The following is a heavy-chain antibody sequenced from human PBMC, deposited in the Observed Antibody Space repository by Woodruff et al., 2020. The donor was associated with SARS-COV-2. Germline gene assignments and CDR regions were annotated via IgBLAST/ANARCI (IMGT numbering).Heavy chain of an antibody. V-gene: IGHV3-64D*08. Sequence: YVSAISSNGGSTYYADSVKGRFTISRDNSKNTLYLQMSSLRAEDTAVYYCVKALRHRYSSGWSYYYYYMDVWGKGTTVTVSS. J-gene: IGHJ6*03. D-gene: IGHD6-19*01. CDR3: VKALRHRYSSGWSYYYYYMDV. CDR2: ISSNGGST.